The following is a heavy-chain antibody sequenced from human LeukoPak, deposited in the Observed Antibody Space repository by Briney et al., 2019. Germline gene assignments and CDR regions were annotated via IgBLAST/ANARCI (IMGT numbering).Heavy chain of an antibody. CDR1: GFTFSDYY. CDR2: ISSSGSTI. D-gene: IGHD3-22*01. CDR3: ARGYYDSSGYPVSPDY. J-gene: IGHJ4*02. Sequence: GGSLRLSCAASGFTFSDYYMGWIRQAPGKGLEWVSYISSSGSTIYYADSVKGRFTISRDNAKNSLYLQMNSLRAEDTAVYYCARGYYDSSGYPVSPDYWGQGTLVTVSS. V-gene: IGHV3-11*01.